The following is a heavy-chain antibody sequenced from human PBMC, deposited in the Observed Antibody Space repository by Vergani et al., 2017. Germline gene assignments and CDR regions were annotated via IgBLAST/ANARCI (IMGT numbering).Heavy chain of an antibody. CDR2: IWYDGSNK. Sequence: QVQLVESGGGVVQPGRSLRLSCAASGFTFSSYGMHWVRQAPGKGLEWVAVIWYDGSNKYYADSVKGRFTISRDNSKNTLYLQMNSLRAEDTAVYYCARDRNGRLWFGELSDRYYYYGMDVWGQGP. CDR1: GFTFSSYG. D-gene: IGHD3-10*01. V-gene: IGHV3-33*01. J-gene: IGHJ6*02. CDR3: ARDRNGRLWFGELSDRYYYYGMDV.